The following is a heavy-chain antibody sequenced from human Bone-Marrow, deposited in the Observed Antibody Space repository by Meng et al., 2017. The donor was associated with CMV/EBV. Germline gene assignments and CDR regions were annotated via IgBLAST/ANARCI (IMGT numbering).Heavy chain of an antibody. V-gene: IGHV3-30*02. J-gene: IGHJ4*02. CDR1: GFTFSSYG. CDR3: AKDSPERFRIYYGSGTPPASY. Sequence: GGSLRLSCAASGFTFSSYGMHWVRQASGKGLEWVAFIRYDGSNKYYADSVKGRFTISRDNSKNTLYLQMNSLRAEDTAVYYCAKDSPERFRIYYGSGTPPASYWGQGTLVTVSS. D-gene: IGHD3-10*01. CDR2: IRYDGSNK.